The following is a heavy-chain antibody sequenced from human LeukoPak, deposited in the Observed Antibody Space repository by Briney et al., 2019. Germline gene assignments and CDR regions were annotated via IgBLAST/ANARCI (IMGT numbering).Heavy chain of an antibody. CDR3: ARAITAMVRGVTGSGY. Sequence: ASVKVSCTASGYTFTGYYMHWVRQAPGQGLEWMGWINPNSGGTSYAQKFQGRVTMTRDTAVTTAYMELSRLRSDDTAVYYCARAITAMVRGVTGSGYWGQGTLVTVSS. D-gene: IGHD3-10*01. CDR2: INPNSGGT. CDR1: GYTFTGYY. V-gene: IGHV1-2*02. J-gene: IGHJ4*02.